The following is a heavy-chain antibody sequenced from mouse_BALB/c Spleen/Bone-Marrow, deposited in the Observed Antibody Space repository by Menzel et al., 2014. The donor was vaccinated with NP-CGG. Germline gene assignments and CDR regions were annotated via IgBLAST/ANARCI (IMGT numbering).Heavy chain of an antibody. V-gene: IGHV14-3*02. Sequence: LVESGAELVKPGASVKLSCTASGFNIKDTYIHWVKQRPEQGLEWIGRIDPANGNTKYDPKFQGEATITADTSSSTAYLYLSRLTSEDTAVYYCARYRLGTYFDYWGQGTTLTVSS. CDR2: IDPANGNT. CDR1: GFNIKDTY. J-gene: IGHJ2*01. CDR3: ARYRLGTYFDY. D-gene: IGHD2-14*01.